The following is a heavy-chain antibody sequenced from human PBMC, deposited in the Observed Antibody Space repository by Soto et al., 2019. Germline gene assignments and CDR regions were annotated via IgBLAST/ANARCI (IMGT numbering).Heavy chain of an antibody. CDR2: IYYSGST. Sequence: QVQLQESGPGLVKPSQTLSLTCTVSGGSISSGGYYWSWIRQHPGKGLEWIGYIYYSGSTYYNPSLKSRVTISVDTSTNQFALKLSSVTAADTAVYYCARRPAPTQYAFDIWGQGTMVTVSS. CDR3: ARRPAPTQYAFDI. J-gene: IGHJ3*02. CDR1: GGSISSGGYY. V-gene: IGHV4-31*03.